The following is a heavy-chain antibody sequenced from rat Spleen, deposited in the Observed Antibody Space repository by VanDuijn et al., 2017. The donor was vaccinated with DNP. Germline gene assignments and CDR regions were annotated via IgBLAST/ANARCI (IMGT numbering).Heavy chain of an antibody. CDR1: GYSITTNYK. CDR2: INSAGST. J-gene: IGHJ4*01. V-gene: IGHV3-3*01. Sequence: EVQLQESGPGLVKPSQSLSLTCSVTGYSITTNYKWSWIRKFPGNGLEWMGYINSAGSTNYNPSLKSRFSITRDTSKNQFFLQMNSLRSEETATYYCARLWSSGAMDVWGQGTSVTVSS. D-gene: IGHD1-3*01. CDR3: ARLWSSGAMDV.